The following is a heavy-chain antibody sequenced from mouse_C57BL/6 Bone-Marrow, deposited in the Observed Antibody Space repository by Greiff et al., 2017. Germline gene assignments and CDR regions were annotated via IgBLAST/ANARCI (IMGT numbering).Heavy chain of an antibody. CDR3: TSESKKAMDY. CDR2: ISSGGDYI. CDR1: GFTFSSYA. Sequence: EVKVVESGEGLVKPGGSLKLSCAASGFTFSSYAMSWVRQTPEKRLEWVAYISSGGDYIYYADTVKGRFTISRDNARNTLYLQMSSLKSEDAAMYYCTSESKKAMDYWGQGTSVTVSS. J-gene: IGHJ4*01. D-gene: IGHD1-3*01. V-gene: IGHV5-9-1*02.